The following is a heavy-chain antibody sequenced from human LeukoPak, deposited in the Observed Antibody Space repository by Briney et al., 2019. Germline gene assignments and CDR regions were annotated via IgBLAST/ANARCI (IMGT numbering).Heavy chain of an antibody. CDR1: GFTFSSYW. V-gene: IGHV3-53*01. CDR2: IYSGGST. J-gene: IGHJ5*02. D-gene: IGHD2-2*01. CDR3: ARGPFYCSSTSCHRAPFDP. Sequence: GGSLRLSCAASGFTFSSYWMSWVRQAPGKGLEWVSVIYSGGSTYYADSVKGRFTISRDNSKNTLYLQMNSLRAEDTAVYYCARGPFYCSSTSCHRAPFDPWGQGTLVTVSS.